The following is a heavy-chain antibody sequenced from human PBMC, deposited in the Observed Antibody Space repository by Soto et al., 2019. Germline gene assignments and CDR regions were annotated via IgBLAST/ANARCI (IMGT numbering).Heavy chain of an antibody. CDR3: AKRTVGWYFDL. D-gene: IGHD4-17*01. V-gene: IGHV3-23*01. Sequence: EVPLLESGGGLVQPGGSLRLSCAASGFTFSSYAMRWVRQAPGKGLEWVSAISGSGGSTYYADSVKGRFTIARDNSKNTLYLQMNILRAEDTAVYYCAKRTVGWYFDLWGRGTLVTVAS. CDR1: GFTFSSYA. CDR2: ISGSGGST. J-gene: IGHJ2*01.